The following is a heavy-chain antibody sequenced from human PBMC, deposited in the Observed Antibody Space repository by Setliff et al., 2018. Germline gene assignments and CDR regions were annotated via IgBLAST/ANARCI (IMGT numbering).Heavy chain of an antibody. CDR3: ARRLRESHAFHI. V-gene: IGHV4-30-4*08. CDR2: IHNSGTA. Sequence: SETLSLTCTVSGGSISSGDNYWSWIRLPPGKGLEWIGYIHNSGTAYYNPSLRSRLTISVDTSKNQFSLKLNSVTAADTAVYYYARRLRESHAFHIWGQGTLVTVSS. CDR1: GGSISSGDNY. D-gene: IGHD2-15*01. J-gene: IGHJ3*02.